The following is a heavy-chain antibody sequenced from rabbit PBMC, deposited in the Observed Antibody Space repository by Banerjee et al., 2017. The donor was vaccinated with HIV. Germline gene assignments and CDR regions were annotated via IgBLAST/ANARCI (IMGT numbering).Heavy chain of an antibody. CDR3: AREGGYAGAGYAFNL. V-gene: IGHV1S45*01. Sequence: QEQLEESGGDLVKPEGSLTLTCTASGFSFSGSYWICWVRQAPGKGLEWIACIDTGSVSIDYASWAKGRFTISKTSSTTVTLQMASLTAADTATYFCAREGGYAGAGYAFNLWGPGTLVTVS. CDR1: GFSFSGSYW. J-gene: IGHJ4*01. CDR2: IDTGSVSI. D-gene: IGHD4-2*01.